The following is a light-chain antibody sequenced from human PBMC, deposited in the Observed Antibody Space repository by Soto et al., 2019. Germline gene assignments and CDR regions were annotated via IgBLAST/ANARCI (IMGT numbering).Light chain of an antibody. Sequence: MGVTQSPGTLSLSTGERATLSCRASQSVSSSYLAWYQQKPGQAPRLLIYGASSRATGIPDRFSGSGSGTDFTLAISRLEPEDFAVYYCQQYGSSPIPFGQGTRLAI. J-gene: IGKJ5*01. V-gene: IGKV3-20*01. CDR1: QSVSSSY. CDR3: QQYGSSPIP. CDR2: GAS.